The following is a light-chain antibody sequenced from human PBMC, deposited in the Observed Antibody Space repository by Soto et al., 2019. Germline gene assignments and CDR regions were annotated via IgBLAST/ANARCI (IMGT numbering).Light chain of an antibody. CDR1: TSNIGSNA. CDR3: AAWDDSLNGYV. V-gene: IGLV1-44*01. J-gene: IGLJ1*01. Sequence: QSVLTQPPSVSGTPGQRVSISCSVNTSNIGSNAVNWYQHLPGTAPKLLIYINNQRPSGVPDRFSGSRSGASASLAISGLQSEDEADYYCAAWDDSLNGYVFGTGTKLTVL. CDR2: INN.